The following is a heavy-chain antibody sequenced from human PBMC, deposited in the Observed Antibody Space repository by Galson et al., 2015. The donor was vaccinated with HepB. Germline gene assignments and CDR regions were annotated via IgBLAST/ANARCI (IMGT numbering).Heavy chain of an antibody. Sequence: SLRLSCAASGFTFSSHWMHWVRQAPGRGLVWVSRINRDGSSTTYADSVKGRFTISRDNAKNTQYLQMKSLRAEDTAVYYCAREGAQGYCTSISCYGPFDYWGQGSLVTVSS. CDR3: AREGAQGYCTSISCYGPFDY. D-gene: IGHD2-2*01. CDR2: INRDGSST. V-gene: IGHV3-74*01. CDR1: GFTFSSHW. J-gene: IGHJ4*02.